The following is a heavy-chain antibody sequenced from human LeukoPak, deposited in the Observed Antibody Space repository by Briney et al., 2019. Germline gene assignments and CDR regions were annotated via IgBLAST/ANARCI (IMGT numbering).Heavy chain of an antibody. CDR2: ISYDGGNK. J-gene: IGHJ6*02. Sequence: GGSLRLSCAASGFTFSSYGMHWVRQAPGKGLEWVAVISYDGGNKYYADSVKGRFTISRDNSKNTLYLQMNSLRAEDTAVYYCAKDLGYCTNGVCQYYYYGMDVWGQGTTVTVSS. CDR3: AKDLGYCTNGVCQYYYYGMDV. D-gene: IGHD2-8*01. CDR1: GFTFSSYG. V-gene: IGHV3-30*18.